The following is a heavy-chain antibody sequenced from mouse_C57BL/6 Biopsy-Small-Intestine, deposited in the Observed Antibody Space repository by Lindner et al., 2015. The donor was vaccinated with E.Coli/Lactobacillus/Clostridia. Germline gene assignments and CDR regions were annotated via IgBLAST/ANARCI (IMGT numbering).Heavy chain of an antibody. J-gene: IGHJ1*01. Sequence: VKVSCKASGYTFSRYYMHWVRQAPDKGLSGWELINSNGGGTTYAQKFQGRVTMTRDTSTSTVYMELSSLRSEDTAVYYCARDFIVGRDFYYQGMDVWGQGTTVTVSS. CDR2: INSNGGGT. CDR3: ARDFIVGRDFYYQGMDV. V-gene: IGHV1-64*01. D-gene: IGHD2-1*01. CDR1: GYTFSRYY.